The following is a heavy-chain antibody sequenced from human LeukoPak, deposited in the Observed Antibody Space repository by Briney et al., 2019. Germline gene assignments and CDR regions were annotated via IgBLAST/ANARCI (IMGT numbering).Heavy chain of an antibody. V-gene: IGHV4-59*08. D-gene: IGHD3-16*01. CDR3: AAGGY. J-gene: IGHJ4*02. Sequence: SETLSLTCTVSGASISSYYWSWIRQPPGKGLEWIGYIYYSGSTNYNPSLKSRVTISLDTSKNHFSLKVSSVTAADTAVYYCAAGGYWGQGTLVTVSS. CDR1: GASISSYY. CDR2: IYYSGST.